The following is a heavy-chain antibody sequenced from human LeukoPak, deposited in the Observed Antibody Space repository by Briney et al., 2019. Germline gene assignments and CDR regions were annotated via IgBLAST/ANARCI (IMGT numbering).Heavy chain of an antibody. D-gene: IGHD2-8*01. J-gene: IGHJ4*02. CDR3: ARGEAIVLSFRGGWGFDY. CDR1: GGTFSSYA. CDR2: IIPIFGTA. Sequence: SVKVSCKASGGTFSSYAISWVRQAPGQGLEWMGGIIPIFGTANYAQKFQGRVTITTDESTSTAYMELSSLRSEDTAVCYCARGEAIVLSFRGGWGFDYWGQGTLVTVSS. V-gene: IGHV1-69*05.